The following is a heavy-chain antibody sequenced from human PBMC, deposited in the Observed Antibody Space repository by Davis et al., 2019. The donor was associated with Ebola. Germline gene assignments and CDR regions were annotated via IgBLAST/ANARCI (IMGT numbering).Heavy chain of an antibody. CDR1: GASVCSSGYH. V-gene: IGHV4-39*01. J-gene: IGHJ4*02. Sequence: PSETLSLTCTVSGASVCSSGYHWGWIRQPPGKGLEWIGANYQSENTYYNPSLKSRATISIDTSKNQFSLRLSSVTAADTAVYYCARRGDYWGQGTLVTVSS. CDR3: ARRGDY. D-gene: IGHD3-16*01. CDR2: NYQSENT.